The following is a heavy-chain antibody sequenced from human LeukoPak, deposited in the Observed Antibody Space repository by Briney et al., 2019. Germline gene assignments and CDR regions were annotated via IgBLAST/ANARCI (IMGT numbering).Heavy chain of an antibody. J-gene: IGHJ4*02. Sequence: SETLSLTCTVSGGSISSGGYYWSWIRQPPGKGLEWIGYIYHSGSTYYNPSLKSRVTISVDRSKNQFSLKLSSVTAADTAVYYCARVDTGTSLRYWGQGTLVTVSS. CDR2: IYHSGST. D-gene: IGHD6-13*01. CDR3: ARVDTGTSLRY. CDR1: GGSISSGGYY. V-gene: IGHV4-30-2*01.